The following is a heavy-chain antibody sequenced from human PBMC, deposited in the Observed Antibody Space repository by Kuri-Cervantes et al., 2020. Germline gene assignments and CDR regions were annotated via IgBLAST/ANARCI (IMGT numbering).Heavy chain of an antibody. Sequence: ASVKVSCKASGYTFTSYYMHWVRQAPGQGLEWMGIINPSGGSTSYAQKFQGRVTITRDTSASTAYMELSSLRSEDTAVYYCARLQYCSSTSCYAGFDYWGQGTLVTVSS. CDR1: GYTFTSYY. V-gene: IGHV1-46*01. D-gene: IGHD2-2*01. J-gene: IGHJ4*02. CDR3: ARLQYCSSTSCYAGFDY. CDR2: INPSGGST.